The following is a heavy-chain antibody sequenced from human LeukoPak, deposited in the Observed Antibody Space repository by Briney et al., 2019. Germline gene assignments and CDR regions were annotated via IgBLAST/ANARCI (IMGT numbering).Heavy chain of an antibody. CDR2: FFSSGST. D-gene: IGHD1-1*01. Sequence: PSETLSLTCTVSGGSISSYYWSWIRQPPGKGLEWIGYFFSSGSTNYNPSLKSRVTMSLDTSKNQLSLKLTSVTAADTAVYYCAVPGNYALDYWGQGTLVTVSS. V-gene: IGHV4-59*03. CDR3: AVPGNYALDY. CDR1: GGSISSYY. J-gene: IGHJ4*02.